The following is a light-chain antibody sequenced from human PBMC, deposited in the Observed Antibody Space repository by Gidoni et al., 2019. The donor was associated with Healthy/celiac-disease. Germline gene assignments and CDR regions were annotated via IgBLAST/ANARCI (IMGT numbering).Light chain of an antibody. J-gene: IGLJ3*02. CDR2: GKN. Sequence: SSELTQDPAVSVALGQTVRRTCQGDSLRSYYASWYQQKPVQAPVLVIYGKNNRPSGIPDRFSGSSSGNTASLTITGAQAEDEADYYCNSRDSSGNHLGVFGGGTKLTVL. CDR1: SLRSYY. V-gene: IGLV3-19*01. CDR3: NSRDSSGNHLGV.